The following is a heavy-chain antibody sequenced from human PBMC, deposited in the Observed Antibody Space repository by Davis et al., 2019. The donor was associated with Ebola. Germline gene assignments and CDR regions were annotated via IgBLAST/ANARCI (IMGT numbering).Heavy chain of an antibody. J-gene: IGHJ4*02. V-gene: IGHV3-48*01. CDR3: ARELYYYDSSGSDY. CDR1: GSTFSSYT. D-gene: IGHD3-22*01. Sequence: GESLKISCAASGSTFSSYTMNWVRQAPGKGLEWVSYISSSSRTIYYADSVKGRFTISRDNAKNSLYLQMNSLRAEDTAVYYCARELYYYDSSGSDYWGQGTLVTVSS. CDR2: ISSSSRTI.